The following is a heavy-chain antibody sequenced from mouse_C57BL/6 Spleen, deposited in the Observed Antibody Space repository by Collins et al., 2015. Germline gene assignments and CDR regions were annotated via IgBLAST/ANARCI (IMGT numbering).Heavy chain of an antibody. D-gene: IGHD2-5*01. CDR3: ARRHYSNSAWFAY. V-gene: IGHV9-3*01. CDR1: GYTFTTYG. J-gene: IGHJ3*01. Sequence: KKPGETVKISCKASGYTFTTYGMSWVKQAPGKGLKWMGWINTYSGVPTYADDFKGRFAFSLETSASTAYLQINNLKNEDTATYFCARRHYSNSAWFAYWGQGTLVTVSA. CDR2: INTYSGVP.